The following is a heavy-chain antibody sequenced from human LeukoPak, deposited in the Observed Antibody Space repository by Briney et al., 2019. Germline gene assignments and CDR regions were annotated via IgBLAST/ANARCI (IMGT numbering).Heavy chain of an antibody. CDR2: INPNSGGT. CDR3: ARDHRVLGYCSGGSCSLGF. D-gene: IGHD2-15*01. V-gene: IGHV1-2*02. Sequence: ASVKVSCKAPGYTFTGYYMHWVRQAPGQGLEWMGWINPNSGGTNYAQKFQGRVTMTRDTSISTAYMELSRLRSDDTAVYYCARDHRVLGYCSGGSCSLGFWGQGTLVTVSS. J-gene: IGHJ4*02. CDR1: GYTFTGYY.